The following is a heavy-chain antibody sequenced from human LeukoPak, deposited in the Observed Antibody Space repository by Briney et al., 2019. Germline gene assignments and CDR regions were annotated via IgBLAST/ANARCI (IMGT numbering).Heavy chain of an antibody. J-gene: IGHJ6*02. D-gene: IGHD1-26*01. CDR2: INPNSGDT. Sequence: ASVKVSCKASGYTLSGYYIHWVRQAPGQGLEWMGWINPNSGDTNYAQDFKGRVTMTSDTSITTAYMELSRLRSDDTALYYCARKREGAYGMDVWGQGTTVTVSS. CDR3: ARKREGAYGMDV. CDR1: GYTLSGYY. V-gene: IGHV1-2*02.